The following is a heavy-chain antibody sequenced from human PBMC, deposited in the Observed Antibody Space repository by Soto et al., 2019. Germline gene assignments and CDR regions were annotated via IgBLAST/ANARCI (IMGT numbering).Heavy chain of an antibody. V-gene: IGHV3-72*01. Sequence: GGSLRLSCAASGFTFSDHYMDWVRQAPGKGLEWVGRTRNKANSYTTEYAASVKDRFTISRDDSKNSLYLQMNSLKTEDTAVYYCARDGGYYDSSGYSIPYGMDVWGQGTTVTVSS. J-gene: IGHJ6*02. D-gene: IGHD3-22*01. CDR2: TRNKANSYTT. CDR1: GFTFSDHY. CDR3: ARDGGYYDSSGYSIPYGMDV.